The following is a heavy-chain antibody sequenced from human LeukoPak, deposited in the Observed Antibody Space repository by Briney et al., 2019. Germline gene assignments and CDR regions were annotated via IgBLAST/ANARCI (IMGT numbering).Heavy chain of an antibody. Sequence: GGSLRLACAASGFTFSSHPMNWVRQAPGKGLGWVSVIRGSGGATFYGDSVQGRFTISRDNSRDTLYLQMNSLTAEVTAVDYGGHYLQTSLGANDDWGQGTLVTVSS. CDR2: IRGSGGAT. J-gene: IGHJ4*02. CDR3: GHYLQTSLGANDD. V-gene: IGHV3-23*01. CDR1: GFTFSSHP. D-gene: IGHD1-26*01.